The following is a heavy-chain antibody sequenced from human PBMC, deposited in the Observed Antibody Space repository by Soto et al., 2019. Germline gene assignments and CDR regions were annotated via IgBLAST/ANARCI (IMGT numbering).Heavy chain of an antibody. J-gene: IGHJ5*02. CDR1: GYTFTSYY. CDR2: INPSGGST. D-gene: IGHD6-19*01. V-gene: IGHV1-46*01. Sequence: SVKVSCKASGYTFTSYYMHWVRQAPGQGLEWVGIINPSGGSTSYAQKFQGRVTMTRDTSTSTVYMELSSLRSEDTAVYYCARGMRYSSGWYGVDPYNWFDPWGQGTLVTVSS. CDR3: ARGMRYSSGWYGVDPYNWFDP.